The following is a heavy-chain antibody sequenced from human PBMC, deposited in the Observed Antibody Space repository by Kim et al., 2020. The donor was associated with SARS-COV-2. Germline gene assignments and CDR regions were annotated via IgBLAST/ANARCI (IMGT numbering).Heavy chain of an antibody. J-gene: IGHJ4*02. V-gene: IGHV3-23*01. D-gene: IGHD6-19*01. CDR3: ARSSGWYSYGLEDY. Sequence: ADSVHGRFTIDSNSSKNTLYLLMNSLRAEDTAVYYCARSSGWYSYGLEDYWGQGTLVTVSS.